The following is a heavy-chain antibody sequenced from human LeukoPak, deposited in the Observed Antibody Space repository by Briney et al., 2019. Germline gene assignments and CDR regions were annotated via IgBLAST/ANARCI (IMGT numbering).Heavy chain of an antibody. Sequence: SVKVSCKAFGGSLSTYVISWVCQAPGQGLEWMGAIIPIFGTTNCAQRFQGRVTITTDESTSTAYMELSSLISGDTAMYYCARGLRDTFCSGGSCYSDYWGQGTLVTVSS. CDR1: GGSLSTYV. V-gene: IGHV1-69*05. CDR3: ARGLRDTFCSGGSCYSDY. J-gene: IGHJ4*02. D-gene: IGHD2-15*01. CDR2: IIPIFGTT.